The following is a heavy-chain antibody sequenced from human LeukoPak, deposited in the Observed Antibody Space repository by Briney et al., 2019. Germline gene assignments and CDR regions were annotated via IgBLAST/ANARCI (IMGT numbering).Heavy chain of an antibody. CDR2: INPNSGGT. CDR3: ASSTVLRDAFDI. Sequence: ASVKVSCKASGYTFTGYYMHWVRQAPGQGLEWMGWINPNSGGTDYAQKFQGRVTMTRDTSISTAYMELSRLRSDDTAVYYCASSTVLRDAFDIWGQGTMVTVSS. V-gene: IGHV1-2*02. CDR1: GYTFTGYY. D-gene: IGHD2-2*01. J-gene: IGHJ3*02.